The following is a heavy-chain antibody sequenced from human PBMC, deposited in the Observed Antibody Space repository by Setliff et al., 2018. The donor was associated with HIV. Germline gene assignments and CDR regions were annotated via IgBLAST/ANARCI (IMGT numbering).Heavy chain of an antibody. Sequence: TLSLTCAVYGGSVSGHYWGWFRQPPGKGLEWIGEITPSGDTNYIPSLKSRVTMSLDTSKNQFSLNLNSVTAADTAVYYCTRRRGPMVRGVDPTPSYYFDYWGQGTLVTVSS. CDR2: ITPSGDT. D-gene: IGHD3-10*01. V-gene: IGHV4-34*01. CDR3: TRRRGPMVRGVDPTPSYYFDY. CDR1: GGSVSGHY. J-gene: IGHJ4*02.